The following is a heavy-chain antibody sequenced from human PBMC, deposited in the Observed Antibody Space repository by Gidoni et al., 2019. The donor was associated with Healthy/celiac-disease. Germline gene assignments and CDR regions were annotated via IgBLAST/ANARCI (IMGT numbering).Heavy chain of an antibody. CDR1: GIPFRRYA. V-gene: IGHV3-23*01. Sequence: EVQLLASGGGLVQPGGSLRLSCAASGIPFRRYAMIWVRQAPGKGLELVSAISGSGGSTYYADSVKGRFTISRDNSKNTLYLQMNSLRAEDTAVYYCATDGITMIVVVMTGYFQHWGQGTLVTVSS. CDR3: ATDGITMIVVVMTGYFQH. D-gene: IGHD3-22*01. J-gene: IGHJ1*01. CDR2: ISGSGGST.